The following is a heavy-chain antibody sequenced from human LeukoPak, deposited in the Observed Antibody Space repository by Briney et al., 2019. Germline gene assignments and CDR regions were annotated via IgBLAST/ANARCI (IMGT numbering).Heavy chain of an antibody. J-gene: IGHJ4*02. CDR1: GGTFSSYA. V-gene: IGHV1-69*13. CDR2: IIPIFGTA. Sequence: GASVEVSCKASGGTFSSYAISWVRQAPGQGLEWMGGIIPIFGTANYAQKFQGRVTITADESTSTAYMELSSLRSEDTAVYYCARDRRDYDILTGYSYYFDYWGQGTLVTVSS. CDR3: ARDRRDYDILTGYSYYFDY. D-gene: IGHD3-9*01.